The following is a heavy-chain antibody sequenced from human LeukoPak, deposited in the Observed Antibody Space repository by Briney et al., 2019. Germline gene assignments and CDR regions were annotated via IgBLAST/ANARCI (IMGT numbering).Heavy chain of an antibody. J-gene: IGHJ3*02. D-gene: IGHD2-2*01. Sequence: GSLRLSCAASGFTFSSYSMNRVRQAPGEGLEWVSYISSSSSTIYYADSVKGRFTISRDNAKNSLYLQMNSLRAEDTAVYYCARRSVVVVPAAIYAFDIWGQGTMVTVSS. CDR2: ISSSSSTI. V-gene: IGHV3-48*04. CDR1: GFTFSSYS. CDR3: ARRSVVVVPAAIYAFDI.